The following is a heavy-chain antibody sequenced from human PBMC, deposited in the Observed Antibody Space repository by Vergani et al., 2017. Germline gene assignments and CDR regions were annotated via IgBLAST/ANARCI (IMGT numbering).Heavy chain of an antibody. V-gene: IGHV3-30*18. CDR2: ISYDGSNK. J-gene: IGHJ6*02. Sequence: QVQLVESGGGVVQPGRSLRLSCAASGFTFSSYGMHWVRQAPGKGLEWVAVISYDGSNKYYADSVKGRFTISRDNSKNTLYLQMNSLRAEDTAVYYCAKDVITMVRGVINYYYYGMDVWGQGTTVTVSS. D-gene: IGHD3-10*01. CDR1: GFTFSSYG. CDR3: AKDVITMVRGVINYYYYGMDV.